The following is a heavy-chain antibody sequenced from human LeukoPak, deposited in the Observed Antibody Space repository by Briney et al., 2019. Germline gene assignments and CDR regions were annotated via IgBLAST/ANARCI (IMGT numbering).Heavy chain of an antibody. CDR3: ATGDSGYYYFDY. Sequence: ASVKVSCKASGYTFTSYAMHWVRQAPGQRLEWMGWINAGNGNTKYSQKFQGRVTITRDTSASTAYMELSSLRSEDTAVYYCATGDSGYYYFDYWGQGTLVTVSS. J-gene: IGHJ4*02. CDR2: INAGNGNT. D-gene: IGHD3-22*01. V-gene: IGHV1-3*01. CDR1: GYTFTSYA.